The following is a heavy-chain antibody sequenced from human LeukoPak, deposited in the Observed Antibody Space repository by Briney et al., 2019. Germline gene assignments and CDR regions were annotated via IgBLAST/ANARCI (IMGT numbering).Heavy chain of an antibody. D-gene: IGHD5-12*01. CDR3: ARDSPGYGAYDLG. V-gene: IGHV3-7*04. J-gene: IGHJ4*02. Sequence: GGSLRLPCAASGFTFSSYWMSWVRQAPGKGLEWVANIKEDGSAKYSVDSVKGRFTISRDNAKNTLYLKMNSLRAEDTAVYYCARDSPGYGAYDLGWGQGTLVTVSS. CDR2: IKEDGSAK. CDR1: GFTFSSYW.